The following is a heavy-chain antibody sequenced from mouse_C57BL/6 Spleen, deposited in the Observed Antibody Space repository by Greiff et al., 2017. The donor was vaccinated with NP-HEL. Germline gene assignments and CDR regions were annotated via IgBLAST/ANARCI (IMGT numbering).Heavy chain of an antibody. CDR3: ARYTYYVGYYAMDY. CDR2: IRNKANGYTT. CDR1: GFTFTDYY. J-gene: IGHJ4*01. V-gene: IGHV7-3*01. Sequence: EVMLVESGGGLVQPGGSLSLSCAASGFTFTDYYMSWVRQPPGKALEWLGFIRNKANGYTTEYSASVKGRFTISRDNSQSILYLQMNALRAEDSATYYCARYTYYVGYYAMDYWGQGTSVTVSS. D-gene: IGHD1-1*01.